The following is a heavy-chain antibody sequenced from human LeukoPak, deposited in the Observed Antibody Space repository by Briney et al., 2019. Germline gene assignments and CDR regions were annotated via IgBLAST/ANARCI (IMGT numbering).Heavy chain of an antibody. CDR2: ISGSGGST. CDR3: AKLEGDYGGVLVLIFPGYYFDY. V-gene: IGHV3-23*01. CDR1: GFTFSSYA. D-gene: IGHD4-23*01. J-gene: IGHJ4*02. Sequence: PGGSLRLSCAASGFTFSSYAMSWVRQAPGKGLEWVSAISGSGGSTYYADSVKGRFTISRDNSKNTLYLLMNSLRAEDTAVYYCAKLEGDYGGVLVLIFPGYYFDYWGQGTLVTVSS.